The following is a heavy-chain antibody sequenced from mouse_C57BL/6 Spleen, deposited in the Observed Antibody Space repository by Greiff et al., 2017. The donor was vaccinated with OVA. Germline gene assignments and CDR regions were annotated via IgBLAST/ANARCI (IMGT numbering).Heavy chain of an antibody. CDR2: IYPGDGDT. CDR3: ARGGYYDYDYAMDY. J-gene: IGHJ4*01. D-gene: IGHD2-4*01. V-gene: IGHV1-80*01. Sequence: QVQLQQSGAELVKPGASVKISCKASGYAFSSYWMNWVKQRPGKGLEWIGQIYPGDGDTNYNGKFKGKATLTADKSYSTAYMQLSSLTSEDSAVYFCARGGYYDYDYAMDYWGQGTSVTVSS. CDR1: GYAFSSYW.